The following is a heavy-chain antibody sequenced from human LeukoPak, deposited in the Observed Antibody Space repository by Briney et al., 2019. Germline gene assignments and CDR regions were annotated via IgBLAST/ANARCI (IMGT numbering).Heavy chain of an antibody. D-gene: IGHD3-22*01. CDR1: GGTFSSYA. V-gene: IGHV1-69*05. J-gene: IGHJ4*02. CDR3: ARGSYYYDSRGYYLF. Sequence: ASVKVSCKASGGTFSSYAISWVRQAPGQGLEWMGGIIPIFGTANYAQKFQGRVTITTDESTSTAYMELSSLRSEDTAVYYCARGSYYYDSRGYYLFWGQGTLVTVSS. CDR2: IIPIFGTA.